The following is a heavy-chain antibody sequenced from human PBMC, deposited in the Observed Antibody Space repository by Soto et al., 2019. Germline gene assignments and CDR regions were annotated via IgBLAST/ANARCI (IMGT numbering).Heavy chain of an antibody. CDR3: ARESLSFYEFLTGGYYMDV. Sequence: SETLSLTCTVSGGSISSYYWSWIRQPPGKGLEWIGYIYYSGSTNYNPSLKSRVTISVDTSKNQFSLNLSSVTAADTAVYYCARESLSFYEFLTGGYYMDVWGKGTTVRVS. CDR1: GGSISSYY. J-gene: IGHJ6*03. V-gene: IGHV4-59*01. D-gene: IGHD3-9*01. CDR2: IYYSGST.